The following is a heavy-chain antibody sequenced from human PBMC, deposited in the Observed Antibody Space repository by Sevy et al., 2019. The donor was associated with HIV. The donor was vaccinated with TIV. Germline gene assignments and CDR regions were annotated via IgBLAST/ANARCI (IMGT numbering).Heavy chain of an antibody. D-gene: IGHD3-22*01. CDR3: ARDYPNNYYDSSGTNYYYGMDV. Sequence: GGSLRLSCAASGFTFSSYWMSWVRQAPGKGLEWVGNIKQDGSEKYYVDSVKGRFTISRDNAKNSLYLQMNSLRAEDTAVYYCARDYPNNYYDSSGTNYYYGMDVWGQGTTVIVSS. CDR1: GFTFSSYW. CDR2: IKQDGSEK. V-gene: IGHV3-7*01. J-gene: IGHJ6*02.